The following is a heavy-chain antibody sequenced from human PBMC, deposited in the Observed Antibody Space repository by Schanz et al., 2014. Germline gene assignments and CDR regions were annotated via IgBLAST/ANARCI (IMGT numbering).Heavy chain of an antibody. D-gene: IGHD4-17*01. CDR3: ARVVRSDYLSELDF. CDR2: ISAYNGHT. V-gene: IGHV1-18*01. CDR1: GYNFIDNG. Sequence: QDQLVQSGGEVKKPGASVKISCKASGYNFIDNGISWVRQAPGQGLEWMGWISAYNGHTNYAQKFQGRVTMTTDTSTSTAYMELRSLTSDDTAVYYCARVVRSDYLSELDFWGQGTQVIVSS. J-gene: IGHJ4*02.